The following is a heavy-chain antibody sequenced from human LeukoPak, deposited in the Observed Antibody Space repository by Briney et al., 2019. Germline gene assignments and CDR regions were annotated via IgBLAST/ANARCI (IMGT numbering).Heavy chain of an antibody. CDR3: ARDGYYDFWSGYPNWFDP. CDR1: GGTFSSYA. Sequence: GASVKVSCKASGGTFSSYAISWVRQDPGQGLEWMGGIIPIFGTANYAQKIQGRVTITADEDTSTAYMEMSSLRSEDTAVYYCARDGYYDFWSGYPNWFDPWGQGTLVTVSS. CDR2: IIPIFGTA. D-gene: IGHD3-3*01. J-gene: IGHJ5*02. V-gene: IGHV1-69*01.